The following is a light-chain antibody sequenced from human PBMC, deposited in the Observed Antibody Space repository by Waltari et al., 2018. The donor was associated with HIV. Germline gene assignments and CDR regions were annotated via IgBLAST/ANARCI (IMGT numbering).Light chain of an antibody. Sequence: DIQMTQSPSSLSASVGDRVTITCRASQSISSYLNWYQQKPGKAPKLLIYAASSLQSGGPSRFSGSGSGTDFTLTISSLLPEDFATYYCQQSYSTLFTFGPGTKVDIK. CDR3: QQSYSTLFT. V-gene: IGKV1-39*01. J-gene: IGKJ3*01. CDR1: QSISSY. CDR2: AAS.